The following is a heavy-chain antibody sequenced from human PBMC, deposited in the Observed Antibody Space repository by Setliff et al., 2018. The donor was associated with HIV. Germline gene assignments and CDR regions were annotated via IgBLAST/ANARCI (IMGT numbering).Heavy chain of an antibody. CDR1: GFRVTDTY. CDR2: IYKAGKT. D-gene: IGHD5-18*01. Sequence: LRLSCEASGFRVTDTYMAWVRQAPGKGLEWVTLIYKAGKTYYADFVKGRFTIARDDTKNTVSLQMTNLEPGDTAMYYCAKGGYGGAYYVAGYWGQGTKVTVTS. V-gene: IGHV3-53*01. J-gene: IGHJ4*02. CDR3: AKGGYGGAYYVAGY.